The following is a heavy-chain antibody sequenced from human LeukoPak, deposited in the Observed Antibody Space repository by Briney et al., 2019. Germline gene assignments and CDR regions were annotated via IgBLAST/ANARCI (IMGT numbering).Heavy chain of an antibody. CDR1: GFTFSNYA. Sequence: GGSLRLSCAASGFTFSNYAMSWVRQVPGKGLEWVSTISGSSGSTYYADSVKGRFTISRDNSKNTLYLQMNNLRAEDTAVYYCARESGWGLPHAFDLWGQGTMVAVSS. CDR3: ARESGWGLPHAFDL. D-gene: IGHD3-3*01. V-gene: IGHV3-23*01. CDR2: ISGSSGST. J-gene: IGHJ3*01.